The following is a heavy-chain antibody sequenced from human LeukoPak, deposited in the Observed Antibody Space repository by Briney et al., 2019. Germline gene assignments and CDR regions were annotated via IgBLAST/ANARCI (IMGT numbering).Heavy chain of an antibody. J-gene: IGHJ4*02. CDR2: INPNSGGT. V-gene: IGHV1-2*02. CDR1: GYTFTGYY. D-gene: IGHD2-21*01. Sequence: ASVKVSCKASGYTFTGYYMHWVRQAPGQGLEWMGWINPNSGGTNYAQKLQGRVTMTTDTSTSTAYMELRSLRSDDTAVYYCARDGLATVVVDYWGQGTLVTVSS. CDR3: ARDGLATVVVDY.